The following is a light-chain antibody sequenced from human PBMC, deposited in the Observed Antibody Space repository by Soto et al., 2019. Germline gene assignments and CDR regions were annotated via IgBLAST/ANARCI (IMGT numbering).Light chain of an antibody. Sequence: IVLTQSPFTLSVSTGERATLSCGASQSVASGSLAWYQQRPGLAPRLLIYDSFTRAAGIPDRFSGSGSGTDFTLTISRLEPEDFAVYFCQQYGSSPVTFGGGTKVDIK. V-gene: IGKV3D-20*01. CDR2: DSF. CDR1: QSVASGS. CDR3: QQYGSSPVT. J-gene: IGKJ4*01.